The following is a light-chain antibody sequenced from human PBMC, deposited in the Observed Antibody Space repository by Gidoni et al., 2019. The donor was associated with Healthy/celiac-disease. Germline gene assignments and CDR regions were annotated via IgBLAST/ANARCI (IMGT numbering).Light chain of an antibody. J-gene: IGKJ4*01. Sequence: DVQLTQSPSSLSASVGDRVTITCQASQGISNYLNWYQQKPGKAPKLLIYEASNLEKGVPSRFSGSGSGTDFTFTISSLQPEDIATYYCQQYDNLPITFGGGTKVEIK. CDR1: QGISNY. V-gene: IGKV1-33*01. CDR2: EAS. CDR3: QQYDNLPIT.